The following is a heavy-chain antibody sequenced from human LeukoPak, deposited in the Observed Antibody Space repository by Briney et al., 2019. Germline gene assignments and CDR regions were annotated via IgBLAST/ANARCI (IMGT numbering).Heavy chain of an antibody. J-gene: IGHJ4*02. V-gene: IGHV3-21*01. Sequence: GGSLRLSCAASGFTFSSYSMNWVRQAPGKGLEWVSSISRSSSYIYYADSVKGRFTISRDNAKNSLYLQMNSLRAEDTAVYYCARDLSSSWYFGWDYWGQGTLVTVSS. CDR2: ISRSSSYI. CDR1: GFTFSSYS. D-gene: IGHD6-13*01. CDR3: ARDLSSSWYFGWDY.